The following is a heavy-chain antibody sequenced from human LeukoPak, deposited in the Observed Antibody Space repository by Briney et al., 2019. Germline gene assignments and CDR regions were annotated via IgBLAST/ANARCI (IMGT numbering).Heavy chain of an antibody. CDR3: ARGGYYQPLFDY. CDR1: GFSLSTSGVG. CDR2: IYWNDDK. V-gene: IGHV2-5*01. J-gene: IGHJ4*02. Sequence: SGPTLVKPTQTLTLTCTLSGFSLSTSGVGVRWIRQPPGKALEWLALIYWNDDKRYSPSLKSRLTITKDTSKNQVVLTMTNMDPVDTATYYCARGGYYQPLFDYWGQGTLVTVSS. D-gene: IGHD3-10*01.